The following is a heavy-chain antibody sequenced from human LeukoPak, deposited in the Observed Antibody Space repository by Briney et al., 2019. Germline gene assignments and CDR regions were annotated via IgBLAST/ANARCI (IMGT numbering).Heavy chain of an antibody. V-gene: IGHV4-34*01. D-gene: IGHD3-3*01. CDR3: ASQNRYYDFLSGYYTWEYFQH. CDR2: IYYSGST. J-gene: IGHJ1*01. CDR1: GGSFSGYY. Sequence: PSETLSLTCAVYGGSFSGYYWSWIRQPPGKGLEWIGSIYYSGSTYYNPSLKSRVTISVDTSKNQFSLKLSSVTDADTAVYYCASQNRYYDFLSGYYTWEYFQHWGQGTLVTVSS.